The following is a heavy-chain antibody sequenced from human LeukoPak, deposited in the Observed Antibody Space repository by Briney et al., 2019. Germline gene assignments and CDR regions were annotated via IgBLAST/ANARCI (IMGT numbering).Heavy chain of an antibody. D-gene: IGHD3-16*01. CDR1: GGTFSSYA. J-gene: IGHJ4*02. CDR3: AREYGGSYGQSDY. Sequence: ASVKVSCKASGGTFSSYAISWVRQAPGQGLEWMGGIIPIFGTANYAQKFQGRVTMTTDTSTSTAYMELRSLRSDDTAVYYCAREYGGSYGQSDYWGQGTLVTVSS. CDR2: IIPIFGTA. V-gene: IGHV1-69*05.